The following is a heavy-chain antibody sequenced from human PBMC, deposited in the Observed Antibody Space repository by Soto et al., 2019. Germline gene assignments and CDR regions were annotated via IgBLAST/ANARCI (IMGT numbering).Heavy chain of an antibody. CDR3: AADYCSSTSCYSGWFDP. D-gene: IGHD2-2*01. CDR1: GFTFTSSA. J-gene: IGHJ5*02. Sequence: QMQLVQSGPEVKKPGTSVKVSCKASGFTFTSSAVQWVRQARGQRLEWIGWIVVGSGNTNYAQKFQERVTITRDMSTSTAYMELSSLRSEDTAVYYCAADYCSSTSCYSGWFDPWGQGTLVTVSS. V-gene: IGHV1-58*01. CDR2: IVVGSGNT.